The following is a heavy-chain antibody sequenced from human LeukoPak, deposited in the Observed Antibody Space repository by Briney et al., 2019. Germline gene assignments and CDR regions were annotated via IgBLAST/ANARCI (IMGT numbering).Heavy chain of an antibody. CDR2: IGSGSGFI. CDR1: GFTFSRYT. J-gene: IGHJ4*02. CDR3: ARVAGESRDY. D-gene: IGHD3-10*01. V-gene: IGHV3-21*01. Sequence: GSLRLSCAVSGFTFSRYTMNWVRQAPGKGLEWVSSIGSGSGFIFSADSVKGRFTISRDNTKNSLYLQMNSLRVGDTAVYYCARVAGESRDYWGQGTLVTVSS.